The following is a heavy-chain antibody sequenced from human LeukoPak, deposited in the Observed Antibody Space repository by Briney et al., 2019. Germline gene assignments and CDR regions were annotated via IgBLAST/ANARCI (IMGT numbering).Heavy chain of an antibody. V-gene: IGHV3-23*01. CDR2: ISGSGGST. CDR3: AKATTWIQLWPGAFDI. CDR1: GFTFSSYA. Sequence: PGGSLRLSCAASGFTFSSYAMSWVRQAPGKGLEWVSAISGSGGSTYYADSVKGRFTISRDNSKNTLYLQMNSLRAEDTAVYYCAKATTWIQLWPGAFDIWGQGTMVTVSS. J-gene: IGHJ3*02. D-gene: IGHD5-18*01.